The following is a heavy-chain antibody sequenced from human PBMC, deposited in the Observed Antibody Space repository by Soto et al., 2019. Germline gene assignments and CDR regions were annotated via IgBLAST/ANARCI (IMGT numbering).Heavy chain of an antibody. CDR3: AHRPPTSLMFDS. J-gene: IGHJ4*02. CDR1: GFSLSTSGVA. V-gene: IGHV2-5*01. CDR2: LSGNNDK. Sequence: QITLKESGPTLVKPTQTLTLTCTFSGFSLSTSGVAVGWIRQPPGKALDWLALLSGNNDKRYSPSLKSKLTITKDTSKSQVALTMTNLDLVDTAKYYCAHRPPTSLMFDSWGQGTLVTVSS. D-gene: IGHD3-16*01.